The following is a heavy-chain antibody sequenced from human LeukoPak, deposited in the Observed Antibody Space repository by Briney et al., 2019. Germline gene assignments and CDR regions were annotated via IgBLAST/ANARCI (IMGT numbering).Heavy chain of an antibody. D-gene: IGHD4-17*01. Sequence: PGGSLRLSCAASGFTFSSYWMHWVRQAPGKGLVWVSRISGDESSTSCADSVEGRFTISRDNAKNTLYLQMNSLRAEDTAVYSCAREPHSDYSDHTDAFDIWGQGTMVTVSS. CDR1: GFTFSSYW. V-gene: IGHV3-74*01. CDR2: ISGDESST. J-gene: IGHJ3*02. CDR3: AREPHSDYSDHTDAFDI.